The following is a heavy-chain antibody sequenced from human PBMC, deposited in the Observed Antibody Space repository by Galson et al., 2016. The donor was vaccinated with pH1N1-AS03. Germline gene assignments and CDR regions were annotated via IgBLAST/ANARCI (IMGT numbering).Heavy chain of an antibody. CDR3: GRHLRNSYSMDV. J-gene: IGHJ6*02. V-gene: IGHV4-59*08. Sequence: ETLSLTCTVSGGSINSYYWTWIRQPPGKGLEWTGQIYYTGDIIYTPSLRSRVTISVDTSKNQLSLSLSSVTAADTAVYYCGRHLRNSYSMDVWGQGTTVTVSS. CDR1: GGSINSYY. CDR2: IYYTGDI. D-gene: IGHD2-21*01.